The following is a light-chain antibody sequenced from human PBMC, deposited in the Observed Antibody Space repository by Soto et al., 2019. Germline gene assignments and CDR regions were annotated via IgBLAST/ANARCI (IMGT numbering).Light chain of an antibody. CDR3: RSYTSSSTSLV. J-gene: IGLJ3*02. CDR2: DVS. Sequence: QSVLTQPASVSGSPGQSITISCTGTSSDVGGYNYVSWYQQHPGKAPKLMIYDVSNRPSGVSNRFSGSKSGNTASLTISGLQAEDEADYYCRSYTSSSTSLVFGGGTKLTVL. V-gene: IGLV2-14*01. CDR1: SSDVGGYNY.